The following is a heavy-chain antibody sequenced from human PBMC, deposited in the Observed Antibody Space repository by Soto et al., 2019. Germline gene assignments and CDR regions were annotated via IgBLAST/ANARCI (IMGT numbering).Heavy chain of an antibody. CDR2: TYYKSKRNN. V-gene: IGHV6-1*01. CDR1: GDSVSSNSAG. J-gene: IGHJ6*02. CDR3: TGITWFRGMDA. Sequence: PSQTLSLTCVISGDSVSSNSAGWNWIRQSPSRGLEWLGRTYYKSKRNNDYALSVKSRITINPDTSKNQFSLHLYSVTPEDTAVYYCTGITWFRGMDAWGQGTPVTVSS. D-gene: IGHD3-10*01.